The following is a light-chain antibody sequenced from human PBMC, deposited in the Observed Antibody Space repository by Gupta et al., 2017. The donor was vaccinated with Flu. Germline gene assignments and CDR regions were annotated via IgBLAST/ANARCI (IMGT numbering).Light chain of an antibody. Sequence: DIVMTQFPDSLAVSLGERATINCKSSQSVLYSSNNKNYLAWYQQKPGQPPKLLINWASTRESGVPDRFSGSGSGTDFTLTISSLQAEDVAGYYCQQYYSTPVSFGQGTKLEIK. CDR2: WAS. V-gene: IGKV4-1*01. J-gene: IGKJ2*03. CDR3: QQYYSTPVS. CDR1: QSVLYSSNNKNY.